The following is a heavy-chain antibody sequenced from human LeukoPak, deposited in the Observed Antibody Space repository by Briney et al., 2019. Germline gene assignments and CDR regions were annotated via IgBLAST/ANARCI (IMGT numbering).Heavy chain of an antibody. CDR3: AKTMRIWFGELIGAFDI. CDR1: GFTFSSYW. D-gene: IGHD3-10*01. V-gene: IGHV3-7*03. Sequence: GGSLRLSCAASGFTFSSYWMSWVRQAPGKGLEWVANIKQDGSEKYYVDSVKGRLTISRDNAKNSLYLQMNSLRAEDTAVYYCAKTMRIWFGELIGAFDIWGQGTMVTVSS. J-gene: IGHJ3*02. CDR2: IKQDGSEK.